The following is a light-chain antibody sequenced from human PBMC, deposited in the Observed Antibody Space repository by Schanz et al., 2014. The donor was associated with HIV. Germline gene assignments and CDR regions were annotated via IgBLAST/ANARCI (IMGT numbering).Light chain of an antibody. J-gene: IGKJ1*01. CDR3: QQSSTTWWT. CDR1: QDISTY. CDR2: GAS. V-gene: IGKV1-9*01. Sequence: IQLTQSPSSLSASVGDRVTITCRASQDISTYLAWYQQKPGKAPKLLTYGASTLQSGVPPRFSGSGSGTDFTLTISSLQPEDFATYYCQQSSTTWWTFGQGTKVEIK.